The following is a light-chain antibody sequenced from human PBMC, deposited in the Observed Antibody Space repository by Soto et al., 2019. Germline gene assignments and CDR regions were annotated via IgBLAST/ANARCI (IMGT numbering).Light chain of an antibody. J-gene: IGKJ4*01. Sequence: IQLTQSPSSLSTSIGDRVTITCRAGQGISTFLAWYQQTPRKAPKLLIYAASTLQSGVPSRFSGSGSGTDFTLTISSLQPEDFATYYCQQLHSYPITFGGGTKVDIK. CDR2: AAS. CDR1: QGISTF. V-gene: IGKV1-9*01. CDR3: QQLHSYPIT.